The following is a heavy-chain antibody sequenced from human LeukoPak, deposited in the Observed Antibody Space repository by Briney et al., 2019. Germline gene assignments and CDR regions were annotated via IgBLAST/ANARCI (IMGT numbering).Heavy chain of an antibody. D-gene: IGHD5-12*01. J-gene: IGHJ4*02. V-gene: IGHV3-66*01. Sequence: GGSLRLSCAASGLTVSSNYMSWVRQAPGKGLEWVSLIYSGSSTYYADSVKGRFTISRDKSKNTLYLQMSSLIVEDTAVYYCAMGAIVATIDYLGQGTLVTASS. CDR3: AMGAIVATIDY. CDR2: IYSGSST. CDR1: GLTVSSNY.